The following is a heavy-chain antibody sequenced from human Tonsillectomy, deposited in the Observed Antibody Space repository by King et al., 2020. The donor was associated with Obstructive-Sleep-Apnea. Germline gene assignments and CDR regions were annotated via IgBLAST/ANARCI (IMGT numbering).Heavy chain of an antibody. CDR1: GFTFSSYG. CDR3: ARERPYYYDY. J-gene: IGHJ4*02. V-gene: IGHV3-33*01. CDR2: IWYDGSNK. Sequence: VQLMASGGGVVQPGRSLRLSCAASGFTFSSYGMHWVRQAPGKGLEWVALIWYDGSNKYYADSVKGRFTISRDNSKNTLYLQMNSLTAEDTALYYCARERPYYYDYWGQGTLVTVSS. D-gene: IGHD3-16*01.